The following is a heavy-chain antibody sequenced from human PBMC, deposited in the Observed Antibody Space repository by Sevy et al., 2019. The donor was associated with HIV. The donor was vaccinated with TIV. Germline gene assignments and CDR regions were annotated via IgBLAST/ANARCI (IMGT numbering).Heavy chain of an antibody. CDR2: ISGSGGST. J-gene: IGHJ4*02. Sequence: GGSLRLSCAASGFTFSNYAMTWVRQAPGKGLEGVSGISGSGGSTYYADSVKGRFTISRDNSKKTLYLQMNSLRAEDAAVYYCAKDTSAFCGGDCYKTDGFDYWAQGTLVTVSS. V-gene: IGHV3-23*01. CDR1: GFTFSNYA. D-gene: IGHD2-21*02. CDR3: AKDTSAFCGGDCYKTDGFDY.